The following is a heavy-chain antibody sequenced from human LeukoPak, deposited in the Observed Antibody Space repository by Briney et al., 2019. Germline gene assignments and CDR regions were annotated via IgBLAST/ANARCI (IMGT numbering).Heavy chain of an antibody. J-gene: IGHJ3*02. Sequence: ASVKASCKASGYTFTGYYMHWVRQAPGQGLEWMGWINPNSGGTKYAQKFQGRVTMTRDTSISTAYMELSRLRSDDTAVYYCARDPVEPAAVSMDAFDIWGQGTMVTVSS. CDR1: GYTFTGYY. D-gene: IGHD2-2*01. CDR3: ARDPVEPAAVSMDAFDI. CDR2: INPNSGGT. V-gene: IGHV1-2*02.